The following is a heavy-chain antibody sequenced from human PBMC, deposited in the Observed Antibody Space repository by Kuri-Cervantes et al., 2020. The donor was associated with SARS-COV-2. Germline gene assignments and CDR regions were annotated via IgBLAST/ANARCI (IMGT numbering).Heavy chain of an antibody. CDR2: IYYSGST. J-gene: IGHJ5*02. V-gene: IGHV4-59*01. CDR1: GGSISADY. CDR3: ARVVIVAYYDSSGYYPSEFDP. Sequence: SETLSLTCSVSGGSISADYWSWIRQPPGKGLEWIGYIYYSGSTNYNPSLKSRVTISVDTSKSQFSLKLSSVTAADTAVYYCARVVIVAYYDSSGYYPSEFDPWGQGTLVTVSS. D-gene: IGHD3-22*01.